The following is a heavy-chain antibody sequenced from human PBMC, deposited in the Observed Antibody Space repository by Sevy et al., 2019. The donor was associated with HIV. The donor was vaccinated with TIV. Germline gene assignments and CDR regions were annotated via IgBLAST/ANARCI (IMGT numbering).Heavy chain of an antibody. CDR2: IYSSGTT. CDR1: GGSTSSGDYY. Sequence: SETLSLTCIVSGGSTSSGDYYWTWIRQPAGKGLEWIGRIYSSGTTDYNPSLTSRVSISIDTSKNQFSLKLNSVTAADTGKYFCARGWHWPGRFDPWGQGTLVTVSS. CDR3: ARGWHWPGRFDP. J-gene: IGHJ5*02. V-gene: IGHV4-61*02. D-gene: IGHD6-13*01.